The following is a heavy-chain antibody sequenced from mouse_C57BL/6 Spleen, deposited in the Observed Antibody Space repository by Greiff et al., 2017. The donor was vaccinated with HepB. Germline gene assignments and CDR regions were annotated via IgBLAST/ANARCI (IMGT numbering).Heavy chain of an antibody. CDR1: GYSFTGYF. J-gene: IGHJ4*01. CDR2: INPYNGDT. D-gene: IGHD2-2*01. V-gene: IGHV1-20*01. CDR3: ARSPIYGYDAGGYAMDY. Sequence: DVQLQESGPELVKPGDSVKISCKASGYSFTGYFMNWVMQSHGKSLEWIGRINPYNGDTFYNQKFKGKATLTVDKSSSTAHMELRSLTSEDSAVYYCARSPIYGYDAGGYAMDYWGQGTSVTVSS.